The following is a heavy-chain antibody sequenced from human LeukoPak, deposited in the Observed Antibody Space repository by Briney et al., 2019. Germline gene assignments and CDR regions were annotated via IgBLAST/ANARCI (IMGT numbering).Heavy chain of an antibody. CDR2: ISSSSSYI. V-gene: IGHV3-21*01. Sequence: PGGSLRLSCAASGFTFSSYSLNWVRQAPGKGLEWVSSISSSSSYIYYADSMKGRFTISRDNAKNSLYLQMNSLSAEDTAVYYCAGDLFGGFGELDSNWFDPWGQGTLVTVSS. J-gene: IGHJ5*02. D-gene: IGHD3-10*01. CDR1: GFTFSSYS. CDR3: AGDLFGGFGELDSNWFDP.